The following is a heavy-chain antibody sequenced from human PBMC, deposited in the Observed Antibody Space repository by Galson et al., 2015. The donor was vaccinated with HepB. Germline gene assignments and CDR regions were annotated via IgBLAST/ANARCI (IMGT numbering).Heavy chain of an antibody. CDR1: GSTFSSDW. CDR2: INQDGSEI. D-gene: IGHD3-22*01. Sequence: SLRLSCAASGSTFSSDWMTWVRQAPGKGLEWVANINQDGSEIYYADSVKGRFTISRDNTKNSVYLQMNNLGVEDTAVYYCARDGGSRGYYLLDYWGQGTLVTVSS. V-gene: IGHV3-7*01. J-gene: IGHJ4*02. CDR3: ARDGGSRGYYLLDY.